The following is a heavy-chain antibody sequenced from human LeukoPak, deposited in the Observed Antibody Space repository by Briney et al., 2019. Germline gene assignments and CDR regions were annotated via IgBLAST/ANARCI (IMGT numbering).Heavy chain of an antibody. CDR1: GFTVSSNY. CDR3: ARDRGYDYVWGSYRYTIPNNWFDP. D-gene: IGHD3-16*02. CDR2: IYSGGST. Sequence: GGSLRLSCAASGFTVSSNYMSWVRQAPGKGPEWVSVIYSGGSTYYADSVKGRFTISRDNSKNTLYLQMNSLRAEDTAVYYCARDRGYDYVWGSYRYTIPNNWFDPWGQGTLVTVSS. J-gene: IGHJ5*02. V-gene: IGHV3-53*01.